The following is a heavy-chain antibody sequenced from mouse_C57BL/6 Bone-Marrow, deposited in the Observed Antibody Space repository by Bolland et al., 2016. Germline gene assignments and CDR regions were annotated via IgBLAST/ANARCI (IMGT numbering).Heavy chain of an antibody. V-gene: IGHV1-87*01. CDR3: SEDAAVYYCAKLFSFAY. CDR2: G. D-gene: IGHD4-1*01. J-gene: IGHJ3*01. Sequence: GAIYPGNGDTSYNQKFKGKATLTADKSSSTAYMNLSSLTSEDAAVYYCAKLFSFAYWGQGTLV.